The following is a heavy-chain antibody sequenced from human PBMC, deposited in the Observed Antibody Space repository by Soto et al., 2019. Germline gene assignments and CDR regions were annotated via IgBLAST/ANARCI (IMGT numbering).Heavy chain of an antibody. CDR1: GFTFTSSA. Sequence: SVKVSCKASGFTFTSSAVQWVRQARGQRLEWIGWIVVGSGNTNYAQKFQERVTITRDMSTSTAYMELSSLRSEDTAVYYCAADFPNYCSGGSCSYNWFDRWGQGTLVTVSS. V-gene: IGHV1-58*01. D-gene: IGHD2-15*01. CDR3: AADFPNYCSGGSCSYNWFDR. J-gene: IGHJ5*02. CDR2: IVVGSGNT.